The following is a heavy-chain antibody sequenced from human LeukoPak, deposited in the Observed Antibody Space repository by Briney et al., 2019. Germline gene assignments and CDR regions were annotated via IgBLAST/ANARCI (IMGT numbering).Heavy chain of an antibody. Sequence: SETLSLTCTVSGGSISSYYWSWIRQPPGKGLEWIGYIYYSGSTNYNPSLKSRVTISVDTSKNQFSLKLSSVTAADTAVYYCARGYGSGSYYDFDYWGQGTLVTVSS. D-gene: IGHD3-10*01. CDR3: ARGYGSGSYYDFDY. CDR2: IYYSGST. CDR1: GGSISSYY. V-gene: IGHV4-59*01. J-gene: IGHJ4*02.